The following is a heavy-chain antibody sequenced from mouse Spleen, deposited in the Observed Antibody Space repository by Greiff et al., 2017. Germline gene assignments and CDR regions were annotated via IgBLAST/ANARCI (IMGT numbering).Heavy chain of an antibody. CDR2: INYDGSST. V-gene: IGHV5-16*02. D-gene: IGHD2-3*01. J-gene: IGHJ1*01. CDR3: ARRDDGYYWYFDV. CDR1: GFTFSDYY. Sequence: EVNVVESEGGLVQPGSSMKLSCTASGFTFSDYYMAWVRQFPEKGLEWVANINYDGSSTYYLDSLKSRFIISRDNAKNILYLQMSSLKSEDTAMYYCARRDDGYYWYFDVWGAGTTVTVSS.